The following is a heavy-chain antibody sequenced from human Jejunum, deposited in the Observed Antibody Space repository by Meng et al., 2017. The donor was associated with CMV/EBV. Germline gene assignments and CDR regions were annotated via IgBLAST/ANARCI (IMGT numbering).Heavy chain of an antibody. J-gene: IGHJ4*02. CDR2: IIPILGIA. CDR1: GGTLSSYA. CDR3: AREGPGGMATTPYFDY. Sequence: VQLVQLGAGGKKPGSSVKVSCKASGGTLSSYATSWVRQAPGKGLEWMGGIIPILGIANYAQKFQGRVTITADKSTSTAYMELSSLRSEDTAVYYCAREGPGGMATTPYFDYWGQGTLVTVSS. D-gene: IGHD5-24*01. V-gene: IGHV1-69*10.